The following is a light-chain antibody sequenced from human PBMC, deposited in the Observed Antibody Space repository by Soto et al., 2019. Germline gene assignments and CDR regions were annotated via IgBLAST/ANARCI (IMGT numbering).Light chain of an antibody. Sequence: EIVMTQSPATLSVSPGERATLSCRASQSVSSNLAWYQQKPGQAPRLLIYGASTRATGIPARFSGSGSGKEFTLTISSLQSEDFAVYYCQQYNKWPPYTFGQGPKLEIK. J-gene: IGKJ2*01. CDR1: QSVSSN. V-gene: IGKV3-15*01. CDR3: QQYNKWPPYT. CDR2: GAS.